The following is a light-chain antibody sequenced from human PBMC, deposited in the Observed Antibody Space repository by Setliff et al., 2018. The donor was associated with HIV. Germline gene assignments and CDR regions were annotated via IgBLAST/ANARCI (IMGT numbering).Light chain of an antibody. Sequence: QSALTQPASVSGSPGQSTTISCTGSISDVGGYYYVSWYQQYPGKAPKVLIYEVSNRPSGISNRFSGSKSGNTASLTISGLQTEDEADYYCSSFSSRTLVVFGGGTKVTVL. CDR3: SSFSSRTLVV. CDR2: EVS. V-gene: IGLV2-14*01. CDR1: ISDVGGYYY. J-gene: IGLJ2*01.